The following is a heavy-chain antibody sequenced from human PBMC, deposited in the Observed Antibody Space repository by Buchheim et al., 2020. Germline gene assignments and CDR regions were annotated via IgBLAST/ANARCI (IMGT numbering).Heavy chain of an antibody. J-gene: IGHJ4*02. CDR3: ARQMAYGDFQRDRGDFDY. Sequence: VQLQESGPGLVKPSETLSLTCTVSGGSIISYYWSWIRQPPGRGLEWIGYIYYSGSTNYNPSLKSGVTISVDTSKNRFSLKLSSVTATDTAVYYCARQMAYGDFQRDRGDFDYWGQGTL. V-gene: IGHV4-59*08. D-gene: IGHD4-17*01. CDR1: GGSIISYY. CDR2: IYYSGST.